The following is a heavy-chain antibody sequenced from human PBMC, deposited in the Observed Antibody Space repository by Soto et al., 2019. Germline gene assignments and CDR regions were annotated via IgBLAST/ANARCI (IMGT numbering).Heavy chain of an antibody. J-gene: IGHJ6*02. D-gene: IGHD5-12*01. CDR3: ATVRTIVATDYYYYGMDV. Sequence: TSVKVSCKVSGYTLTELSMHWVRQAPGKGLEWMGGFDPEDGETIYAQKFQGRVTMTEDTSTDTAYMELSSLRSEDTAVYYCATVRTIVATDYYYYGMDVWGQGTTVTVSS. CDR1: GYTLTELS. V-gene: IGHV1-24*01. CDR2: FDPEDGET.